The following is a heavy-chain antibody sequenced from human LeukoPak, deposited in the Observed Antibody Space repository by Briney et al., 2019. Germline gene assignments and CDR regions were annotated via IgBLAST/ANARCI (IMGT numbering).Heavy chain of an antibody. D-gene: IGHD6-19*01. J-gene: IGHJ4*02. Sequence: PSETLSLTCSVSCVSIGSNYWTWIRQPPGKGLEYIGYIYYTGATNYNPSLKRRVTISLDTYKNQFSLRLSSVTAPDPAVYFCAKYGKSGWVLDYWGQGTLVTVSS. CDR3: AKYGKSGWVLDY. V-gene: IGHV4-59*08. CDR1: CVSIGSNY. CDR2: IYYTGAT.